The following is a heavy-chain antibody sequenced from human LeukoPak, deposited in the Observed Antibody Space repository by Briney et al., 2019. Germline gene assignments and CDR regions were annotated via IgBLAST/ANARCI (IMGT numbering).Heavy chain of an antibody. CDR3: ARNKGVYGSGSYDN. CDR2: INSGGTT. V-gene: IGHV3-53*01. D-gene: IGHD3-10*01. J-gene: IGHJ4*02. CDR1: GFNVSGHY. Sequence: PGGSLRLSCAASGFNVSGHYWSWLRQAPGKGLEWVSQINSGGTTYYADSVKGRFTISRDSSKNTLYLQMNSLRAEDTAVYHCARNKGVYGSGSYDNWGPGTLVTVSS.